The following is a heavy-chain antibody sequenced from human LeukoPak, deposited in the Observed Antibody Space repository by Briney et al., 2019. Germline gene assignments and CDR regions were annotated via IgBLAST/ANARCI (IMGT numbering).Heavy chain of an antibody. CDR3: ARDPRYYGSLRYGMDV. J-gene: IGHJ6*02. CDR1: GFTFSTYW. V-gene: IGHV3-21*01. Sequence: GGSLRLSCAASGFTFSTYWMSWVRQAPGKGLEWVSSISSSSSYIYYADSVKGRFTISRDNAKNSLYLQMNSLRAEDTAVYYCARDPRYYGSLRYGMDVWGQGTTVTVSS. D-gene: IGHD3-10*01. CDR2: ISSSSSYI.